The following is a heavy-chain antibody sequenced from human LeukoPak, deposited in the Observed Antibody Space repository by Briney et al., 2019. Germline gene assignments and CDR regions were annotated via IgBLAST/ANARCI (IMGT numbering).Heavy chain of an antibody. Sequence: GGSLRPSCAASGFTFSNYGMHWVRQAPGKGLEWVAFIRYDGSNRYYVDSVKGRFTISRDNSKNTLYLQMDSLRAEDTAIYYCADFGSGSYCFDYWGQGTLVTVSS. CDR2: IRYDGSNR. V-gene: IGHV3-30*02. CDR1: GFTFSNYG. D-gene: IGHD3-10*01. CDR3: ADFGSGSYCFDY. J-gene: IGHJ4*02.